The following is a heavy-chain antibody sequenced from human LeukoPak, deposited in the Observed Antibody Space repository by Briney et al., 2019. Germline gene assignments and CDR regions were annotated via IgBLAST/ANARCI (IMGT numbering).Heavy chain of an antibody. CDR1: GYTLTGYY. J-gene: IGHJ4*02. Sequence: ASVKVSCKASGYTLTGYYLHWVRQAPGQGLERMGWINPNTGATNSAQKFQGRVTMTRDTSISTAYMDLSRLRSDDTAVYYCARDRVGSGWPRPYYFEIWGQGTLVTVSS. V-gene: IGHV1-2*02. CDR2: INPNTGAT. D-gene: IGHD6-19*01. CDR3: ARDRVGSGWPRPYYFEI.